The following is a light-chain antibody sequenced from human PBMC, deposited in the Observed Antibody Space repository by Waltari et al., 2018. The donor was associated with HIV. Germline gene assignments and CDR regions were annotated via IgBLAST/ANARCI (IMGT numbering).Light chain of an antibody. CDR2: AVT. J-gene: IGLJ1*01. Sequence: QSALTQPASVSGSPGQSITISCTGTSSNVGSDDLVSWYQQHPGEAPKRIIYAVTTRPSGVSNRFSGSKSGNTASLTTSGLQSEDEADYYCCSCPRSGIRYVFGTGTKVTVL. V-gene: IGLV2-23*02. CDR3: CSCPRSGIRYV. CDR1: SSNVGSDDL.